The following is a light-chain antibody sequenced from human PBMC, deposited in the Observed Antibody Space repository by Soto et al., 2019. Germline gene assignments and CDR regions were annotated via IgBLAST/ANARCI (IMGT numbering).Light chain of an antibody. J-gene: IGKJ3*01. CDR2: AAS. CDR3: QQGFNTPNT. CDR1: QSINNC. Sequence: DIQMTQSPSSLSASVGDRVTITCRASQSINNCLNWYQQKPGKAPNLLIYAASSLQSGVPSRFSGSGSGTQFTLTISSLQPEDFATYYCQQGFNTPNTFGPGTKVDIK. V-gene: IGKV1-39*01.